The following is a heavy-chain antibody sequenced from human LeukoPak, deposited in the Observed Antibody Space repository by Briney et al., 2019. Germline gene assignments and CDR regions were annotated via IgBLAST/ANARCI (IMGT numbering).Heavy chain of an antibody. J-gene: IGHJ4*02. V-gene: IGHV5-51*01. CDR1: GYSFTAYW. D-gene: IGHD6-19*01. CDR3: VRHPQRSGWSHFDY. CDR2: TYPGDSNT. Sequence: GESLKISCKVSGYSFTAYWIGWVREMPGMGLEGVAITYPGDSNTVYSPSFQGQVTISADTSISTAYLQWNSLRASDTAMYFCVRHPQRSGWSHFDYWGQGTLVTVSP.